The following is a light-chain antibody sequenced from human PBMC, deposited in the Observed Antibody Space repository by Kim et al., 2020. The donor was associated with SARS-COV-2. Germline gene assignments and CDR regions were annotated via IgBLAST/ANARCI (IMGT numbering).Light chain of an antibody. CDR1: HDISNC. V-gene: IGKV1-33*01. CDR3: QQYDNFPLS. Sequence: DIQMTQSPSSLSASVGDRVTITCQASHDISNCLNWYQQRPGTAPKLLIYDASNLERGAPSRFSGSGSGTDFTFTISSLQPEDTATYYCQQYDNFPLSFGGGTKVDIK. CDR2: DAS. J-gene: IGKJ4*01.